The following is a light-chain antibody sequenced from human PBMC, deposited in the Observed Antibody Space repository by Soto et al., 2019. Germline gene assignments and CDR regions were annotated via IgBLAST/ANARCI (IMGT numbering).Light chain of an antibody. CDR2: SAS. Sequence: VLTQSPGTLSLSPGERATLSCRASQSLSGGYLAWFQQKPGQTPRLLIYSASNRATGIPDMFSGSGSGTDFTLTISRLYPEDCVVYYCQQNGSLPITFGQGKRLEIK. V-gene: IGKV3-20*01. J-gene: IGKJ5*01. CDR1: QSLSGGY. CDR3: QQNGSLPIT.